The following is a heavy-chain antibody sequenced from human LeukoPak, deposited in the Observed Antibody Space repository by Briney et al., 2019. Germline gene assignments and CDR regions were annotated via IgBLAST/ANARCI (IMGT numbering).Heavy chain of an antibody. D-gene: IGHD6-13*01. J-gene: IGHJ1*01. CDR2: IFHGGST. Sequence: SGTLSLTCAASGGSISSNNWWSWVRQPPGRGLEWIGEIFHGGSTNYSPSLKSRVTLSLDKSKNQFSLRLTSVTAADTAVYYCAKSPIAAAGIDYFQYWGQGTLVTVSS. CDR3: AKSPIAAAGIDYFQY. CDR1: GGSISSNNW. V-gene: IGHV4-4*02.